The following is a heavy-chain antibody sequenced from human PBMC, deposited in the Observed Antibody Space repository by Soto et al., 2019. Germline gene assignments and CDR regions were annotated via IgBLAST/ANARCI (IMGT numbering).Heavy chain of an antibody. Sequence: LRLSCAASGFICTSYDMSWVRQAPGQGLEWVSTILVDGRTFYVDSVKGRFTISRDSSQNTVYLQMNSLTAGDTALYYCAKATATGGGAFDICGQGTMVTVSS. J-gene: IGHJ3*02. V-gene: IGHV3-23*01. CDR1: GFICTSYD. D-gene: IGHD2-8*02. CDR3: AKATATGGGAFDI. CDR2: ILVDGRT.